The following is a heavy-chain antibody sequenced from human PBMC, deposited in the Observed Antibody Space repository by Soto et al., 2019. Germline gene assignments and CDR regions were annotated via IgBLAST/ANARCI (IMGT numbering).Heavy chain of an antibody. CDR2: IYPGDSDT. CDR1: GYSFTTYW. D-gene: IGHD6-6*01. CDR3: ARQRSIAARFDAFDI. J-gene: IGHJ3*02. V-gene: IGHV5-51*01. Sequence: GESLKISCNGSGYSFTTYWIGLVRQMPGKGLEWVGIIYPGDSDTRYSPSFKGQVTISADKSITTAYLQWGSLKASDTAMDYCARQRSIAARFDAFDIWGQGTMVTVSS.